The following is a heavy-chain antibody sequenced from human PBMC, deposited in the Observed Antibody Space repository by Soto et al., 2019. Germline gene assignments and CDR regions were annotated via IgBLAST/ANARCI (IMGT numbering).Heavy chain of an antibody. D-gene: IGHD3-3*01. CDR2: ISAYNGNT. V-gene: IGHV1-18*01. CDR3: ARDHWRITIFGVVNTDDYYGMDV. CDR1: GYTFTSYG. Sequence: GASVKVCCKASGYTFTSYGISWVRQAPGQGLEWMGWISAYNGNTNYAQKLQGRVTMTTDTSTSTAYMELRSLRSDDTAVYYCARDHWRITIFGVVNTDDYYGMDVWGQGTTVTVSS. J-gene: IGHJ6*02.